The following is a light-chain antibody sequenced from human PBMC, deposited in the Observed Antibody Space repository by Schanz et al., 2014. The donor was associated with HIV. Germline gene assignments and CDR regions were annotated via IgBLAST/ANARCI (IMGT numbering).Light chain of an antibody. CDR3: QQYAVSSWT. J-gene: IGKJ1*01. Sequence: DIQMTQSPSSLSAFVGDTVSITCRASQTISISLNWYQQKPGKAPQLLIYDASLLHTGVPSRFSGSGSGTHFTLTISSLQPDDFATYYCQQYAVSSWTFGLGTRVQSK. CDR1: QTISIS. CDR2: DAS. V-gene: IGKV1-39*01.